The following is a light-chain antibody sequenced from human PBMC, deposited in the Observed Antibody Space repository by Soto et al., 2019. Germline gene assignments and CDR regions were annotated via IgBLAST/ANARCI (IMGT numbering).Light chain of an antibody. CDR1: SSDVGGYNY. V-gene: IGLV2-14*03. CDR3: SSYSASNTPVV. CDR2: DVS. Sequence: QSVLTQPASVSGSPGQSITISCTGTSSDVGGYNYVSWYQQHPGKAPKLMIYDVSNRPSGVSIRFSGSKSGNTASLTISGLQAEDEADYYCSSYSASNTPVVFGGGTKLTVL. J-gene: IGLJ2*01.